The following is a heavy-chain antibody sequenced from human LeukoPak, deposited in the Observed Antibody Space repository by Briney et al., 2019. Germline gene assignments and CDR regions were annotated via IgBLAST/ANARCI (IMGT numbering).Heavy chain of an antibody. Sequence: GASVKVSCKASGYTFTSYYMHWVRQAPGQGLEWMGIINPSGGSTSYAQKFQGRVTMTRDMSTSTVYMELSSLRSEDTAVYYCARVGSSGWYMSDNWFDPWGQGTLVTVSS. V-gene: IGHV1-46*01. CDR1: GYTFTSYY. J-gene: IGHJ5*02. CDR2: INPSGGST. CDR3: ARVGSSGWYMSDNWFDP. D-gene: IGHD6-19*01.